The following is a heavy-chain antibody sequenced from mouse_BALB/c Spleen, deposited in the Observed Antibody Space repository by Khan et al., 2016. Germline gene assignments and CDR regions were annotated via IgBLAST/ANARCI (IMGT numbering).Heavy chain of an antibody. D-gene: IGHD2-1*01. V-gene: IGHV1-7*01. Sequence: QVQLQQSGAELAKPGASVKMSCKASGYTFTSYWMHWVKQRPGQGLEWIGYINPSTGYTEYNQKFKDKATLTADKSSSTAYMQLSSLTSEDSAVSYSARWAYYGNYWFAYWGQGTLVTVSA. CDR3: ARWAYYGNYWFAY. CDR1: GYTFTSYW. J-gene: IGHJ3*01. CDR2: INPSTGYT.